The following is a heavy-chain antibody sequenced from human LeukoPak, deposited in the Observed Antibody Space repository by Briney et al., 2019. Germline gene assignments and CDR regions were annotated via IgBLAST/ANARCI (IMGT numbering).Heavy chain of an antibody. CDR1: GFTFSSYW. D-gene: IGHD1-26*01. J-gene: IGHJ6*02. Sequence: GGSLRLSCAASGFTFSSYWMHWVRQAPGKGLVWVSAISGSGGSTYYADSVKGRFTISRDNSKNTLYLQMNSLRAEDTAVYYCAKDKGGSRLYYYYGMDVWGQGTTITVSS. V-gene: IGHV3-23*01. CDR2: ISGSGGST. CDR3: AKDKGGSRLYYYYGMDV.